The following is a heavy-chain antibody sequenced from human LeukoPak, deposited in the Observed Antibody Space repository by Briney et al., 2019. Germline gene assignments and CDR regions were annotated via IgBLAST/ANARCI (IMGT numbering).Heavy chain of an antibody. J-gene: IGHJ4*02. CDR2: IIPIFGTA. CDR3: ARARQLLFFSDFDY. CDR1: GYTFTSYG. Sequence: SVKVSCKASGYTFTSYGISWVRQAPGQGLEWMGGIIPIFGTANYAQKFQGRVTITADVSTSTAYMELSSLRSEDTAVYYCARARQLLFFSDFDYWGQGTLVTVSS. V-gene: IGHV1-69*13. D-gene: IGHD2-2*01.